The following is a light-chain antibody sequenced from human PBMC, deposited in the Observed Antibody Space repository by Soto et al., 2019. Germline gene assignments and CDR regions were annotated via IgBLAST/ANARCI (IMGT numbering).Light chain of an antibody. J-gene: IGKJ1*01. CDR1: QSVSSN. V-gene: IGKV3-20*01. CDR2: GAS. CDR3: QQYGTSSRT. Sequence: EIVMTQSPATLSVSPGESATLSCRASQSVSSNLAWYQQKPGQAPRLLMYGASSRATGIPDRFSGSGSGTDFTLTISRLEPEDFAVYYCQQYGTSSRTFGQGTKVDIK.